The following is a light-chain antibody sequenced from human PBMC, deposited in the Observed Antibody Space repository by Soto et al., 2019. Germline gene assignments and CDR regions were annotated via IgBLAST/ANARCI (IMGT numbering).Light chain of an antibody. V-gene: IGKV1-9*01. CDR2: AAS. CDR3: QQLNSYP. J-gene: IGKJ1*01. CDR1: QGISTY. Sequence: DIQLTQSPSFLSASVGDRVTITCRASQGISTYLAWYQQKPGKAPKLLIYAASTLQSGVPSRFSGSGSGTEFTLTISSLQPEDFATYYCQQLNSYPIGQGTKVEIK.